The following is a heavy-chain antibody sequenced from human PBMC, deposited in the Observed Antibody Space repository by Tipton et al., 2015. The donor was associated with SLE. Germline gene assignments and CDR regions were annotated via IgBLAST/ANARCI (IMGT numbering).Heavy chain of an antibody. CDR3: ARASAAILGY. V-gene: IGHV1-18*01. CDR2: ISAYNDNT. D-gene: IGHD2-2*01. J-gene: IGHJ4*02. CDR1: GYTFSNYA. Sequence: QSGAEVKKPGASVRVSCKTSGYTFSNYAISWVRQAPGQGLQWMGWISAYNDNTNYAQMLQGRVTMTTDTSTSTVYMDLRSLTSDDTAVYYCARASAAILGYWGQGTLVTVSS.